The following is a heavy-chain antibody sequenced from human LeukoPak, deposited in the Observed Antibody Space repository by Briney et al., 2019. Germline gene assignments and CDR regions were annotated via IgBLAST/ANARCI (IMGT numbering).Heavy chain of an antibody. Sequence: ASVKVSCKASGYTFTGYYMHWVRQAPGQGLEWMGWINPNSGGTNYAQKFQGRVTMTRDTSISTAYMELSRLRSDDTAVYYCARGDFWSGYYYYFDYWAREPWSPSPQ. CDR2: INPNSGGT. CDR3: ARGDFWSGYYYYFDY. V-gene: IGHV1-2*02. CDR1: GYTFTGYY. D-gene: IGHD3-3*01. J-gene: IGHJ4*02.